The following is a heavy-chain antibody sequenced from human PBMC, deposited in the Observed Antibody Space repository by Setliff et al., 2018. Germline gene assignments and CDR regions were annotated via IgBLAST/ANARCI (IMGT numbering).Heavy chain of an antibody. Sequence: RASVKVSCKASGATLSGVVFSWVRQAPGHGLEWMGRFIPVLGKPNYAPRFQGRLTITVDTSTGTSYMDLRSLRSDDTAIYYCATELRSPFWHFDLWGQGSLVTVS. CDR2: FIPVLGKP. D-gene: IGHD3-3*01. J-gene: IGHJ4*02. CDR1: GATLSGVV. V-gene: IGHV1-69*04. CDR3: ATELRSPFWHFDL.